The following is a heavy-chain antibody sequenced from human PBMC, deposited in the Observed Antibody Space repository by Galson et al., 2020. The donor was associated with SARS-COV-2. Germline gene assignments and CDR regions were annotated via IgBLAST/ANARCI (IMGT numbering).Heavy chain of an antibody. CDR2: IIPIFGTA. Sequence: SVKVSCKASGGTFSSYAISWVRQAPGQGLEWMGGIIPIFGTANYAQKFQGRVTITADESTSTAYMELSSLRSEDTAVYYCARDCGYSYADAFDIWGQGTMVTVSS. CDR1: GGTFSSYA. J-gene: IGHJ3*02. V-gene: IGHV1-69*13. D-gene: IGHD5-18*01. CDR3: ARDCGYSYADAFDI.